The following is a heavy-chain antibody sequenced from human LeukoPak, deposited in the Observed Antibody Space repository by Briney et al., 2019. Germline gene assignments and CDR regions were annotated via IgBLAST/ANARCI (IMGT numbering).Heavy chain of an antibody. V-gene: IGHV3-7*01. J-gene: IGHJ4*02. CDR1: GFIFSKYW. Sequence: GGSLRLSCAASGFIFSKYWISWVRQAPGKGLEWLACIKPDGSEKQYVDSVKGRFTISRDNAKNLLYLEMHSLGAEDTAVYYCATSNWGSNYWGQGTLVTVSS. CDR2: IKPDGSEK. D-gene: IGHD7-27*01. CDR3: ATSNWGSNY.